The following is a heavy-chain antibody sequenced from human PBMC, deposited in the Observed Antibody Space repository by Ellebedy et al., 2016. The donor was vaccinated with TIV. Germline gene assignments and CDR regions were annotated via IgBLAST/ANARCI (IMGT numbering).Heavy chain of an antibody. CDR3: ARPYTSGWRGGGDF. Sequence: GESLKISCNGSGYSFDSYWIGWVRQMPGKGLEWMGVIYHGDSDTRYSPSFQGQVTISVDKSIGTAYLQWSSLKASDTAFYYCARPYTSGWRGGGDFWGQGTLVIVSS. J-gene: IGHJ4*02. V-gene: IGHV5-51*01. CDR1: GYSFDSYW. D-gene: IGHD6-19*01. CDR2: IYHGDSDT.